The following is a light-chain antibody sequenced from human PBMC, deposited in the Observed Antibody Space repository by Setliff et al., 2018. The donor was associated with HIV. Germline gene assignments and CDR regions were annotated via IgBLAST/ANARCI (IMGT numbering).Light chain of an antibody. CDR3: RSYAGRYTYV. Sequence: QSVLTQPRSVSGSPGQSVTISCTGTSSDVGVYNYVSWYQQHPGKAPKLMIYDVSERPSGVPDRFSGSKSGNTASLTISGLQAEDEADYYCRSYAGRYTYVFGTGTKVTVL. CDR2: DVS. CDR1: SSDVGVYNY. J-gene: IGLJ1*01. V-gene: IGLV2-11*01.